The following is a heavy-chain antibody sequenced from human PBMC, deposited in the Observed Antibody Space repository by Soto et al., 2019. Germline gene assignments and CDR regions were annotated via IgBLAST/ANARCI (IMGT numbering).Heavy chain of an antibody. J-gene: IGHJ5*02. CDR3: ARVSSSSWFHWFDP. D-gene: IGHD6-6*01. V-gene: IGHV1-8*01. CDR1: GYTFTSYD. Sequence: ASVKVSCKASGYTFTSYDINWVRQATGQGLERMGWMNPNSGNTGYAQKFQGRVTMTRSTSISTAYMELSSLRSEDTAVYHCARVSSSSWFHWFDPWGQGTLVTVSS. CDR2: MNPNSGNT.